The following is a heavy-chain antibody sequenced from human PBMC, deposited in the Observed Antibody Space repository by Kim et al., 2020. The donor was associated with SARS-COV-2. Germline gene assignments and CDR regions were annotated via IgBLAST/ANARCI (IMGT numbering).Heavy chain of an antibody. CDR1: GCTFSSYA. J-gene: IGHJ6*02. D-gene: IGHD3-10*01. CDR3: AKDRPSRGFGESQPYYYYGMDV. CDR2: ISGSGGST. V-gene: IGHV3-23*01. Sequence: GGSLRLSCAASGCTFSSYAMSWVRQAPGKGLEWVSAISGSGGSTYYADSVKGRFTISRDNSKNTLYLQMNSLRAEDTAVYYCAKDRPSRGFGESQPYYYYGMDVWGQGTTVTVSS.